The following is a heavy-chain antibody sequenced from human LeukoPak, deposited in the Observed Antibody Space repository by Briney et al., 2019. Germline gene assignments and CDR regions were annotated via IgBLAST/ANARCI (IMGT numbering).Heavy chain of an antibody. CDR3: ARHKYYYDSIPNDAFDI. CDR2: IYYSGST. Sequence: PSETLSLTCTVSGGSISSGGYYWSWIRQHPGKGLEWIGYIYYSGSTYYNPSLKSRVTISVDTSKNQFSLKLSSVTAADTAVYYCARHKYYYDSIPNDAFDIWGQGTMVTVSS. D-gene: IGHD3-22*01. J-gene: IGHJ3*02. V-gene: IGHV4-31*03. CDR1: GGSISSGGYY.